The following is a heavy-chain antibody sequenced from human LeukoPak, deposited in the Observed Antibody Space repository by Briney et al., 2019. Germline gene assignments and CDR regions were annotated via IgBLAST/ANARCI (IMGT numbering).Heavy chain of an antibody. D-gene: IGHD4-17*01. J-gene: IGHJ4*02. CDR1: GGSISGSSYY. Sequence: SETLSLTCTVSGGSISGSSYYWGWIRQPPGKGLEWIGSISYSGSTYYNPSLESRVTISVDTSKNQFSLKLSSVTAADTAVYYCARCYGDYSTAFDYWGQGTLVTVSS. CDR3: ARCYGDYSTAFDY. V-gene: IGHV4-39*07. CDR2: ISYSGST.